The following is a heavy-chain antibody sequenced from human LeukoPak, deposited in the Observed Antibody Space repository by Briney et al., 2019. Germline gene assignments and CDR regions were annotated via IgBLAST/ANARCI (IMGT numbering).Heavy chain of an antibody. Sequence: GGSLRLSCAASGFTFSSYWMHWVRQAPGKGLVWVSRINSDGSSTSYADSVKGRFTISRDNAKNTLYLQMNSLRAEDTAVYYCARGGPIAAAGVHFDYWGQGTLVTVSS. J-gene: IGHJ4*02. CDR3: ARGGPIAAAGVHFDY. V-gene: IGHV3-74*01. CDR1: GFTFSSYW. CDR2: INSDGSST. D-gene: IGHD6-13*01.